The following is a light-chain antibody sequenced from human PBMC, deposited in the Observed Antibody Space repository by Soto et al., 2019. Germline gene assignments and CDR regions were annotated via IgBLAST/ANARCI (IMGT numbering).Light chain of an antibody. V-gene: IGLV2-14*03. Sequence: QSALTQPASVSGSPEQSITMSCSGTSSDIGSYDHVAWYQQFPGKSPKLIIYAVSDRPSGVSDRFSGSKSGISASLTISGLQTEDEADYYCISYTDRQSYLFGTGTKVTVL. CDR2: AVS. CDR3: ISYTDRQSYL. J-gene: IGLJ1*01. CDR1: SSDIGSYDH.